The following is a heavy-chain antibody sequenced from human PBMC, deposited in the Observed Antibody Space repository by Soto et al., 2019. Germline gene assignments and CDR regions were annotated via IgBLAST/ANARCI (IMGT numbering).Heavy chain of an antibody. CDR1: GFTFSSYS. CDR2: IXSXDXXX. D-gene: IGHD2-2*01. J-gene: IGHJ4*02. V-gene: IGHV5-51*01. CDR3: GTWRGSSWFDY. Sequence: GESLKISCKASGFTFSSYSLVWVRHMPGKGLXWMGXIXSXDXXXKXXXXFVGQVTISVDRSINTAYLQWSSLKASDTAIYYCGTWRGSSWFDYWGPGTLVTVSS.